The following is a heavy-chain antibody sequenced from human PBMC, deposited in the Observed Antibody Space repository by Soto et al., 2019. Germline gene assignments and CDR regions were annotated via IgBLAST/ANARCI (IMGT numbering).Heavy chain of an antibody. Sequence: QVQLQESGPGLVKPSETLSLTCTVSGGSISSYYWSWIRQPAGKGLEWIGRIYTSGSTNYNPSLKSRVTMSVDTSKNQFSLKLSSVTAADTAVYYCARTLLGVLEVTVTGWFDPWGQGTLVTVSS. D-gene: IGHD4-17*01. V-gene: IGHV4-4*07. J-gene: IGHJ5*02. CDR1: GGSISSYY. CDR2: IYTSGST. CDR3: ARTLLGVLEVTVTGWFDP.